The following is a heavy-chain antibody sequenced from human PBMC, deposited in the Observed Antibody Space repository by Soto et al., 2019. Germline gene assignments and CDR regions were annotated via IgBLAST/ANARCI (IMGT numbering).Heavy chain of an antibody. D-gene: IGHD3-10*01. Sequence: SLRLSCAASGFTFSSYGMHWVRQAPGKGLEWVAVIWYDGSNKYYADSVKGRFTISRDNSKNTLYLQMNSLRAEDTAVYYCARDRGYYYYGMDVWGQGTTVTV. CDR1: GFTFSSYG. V-gene: IGHV3-33*01. CDR3: ARDRGYYYYGMDV. CDR2: IWYDGSNK. J-gene: IGHJ6*02.